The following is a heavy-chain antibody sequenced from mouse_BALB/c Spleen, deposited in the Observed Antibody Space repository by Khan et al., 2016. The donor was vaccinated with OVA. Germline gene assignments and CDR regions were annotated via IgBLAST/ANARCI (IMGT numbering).Heavy chain of an antibody. V-gene: IGHV5-6-3*01. CDR2: INSNGGST. Sequence: EVELVESGGGLVQPGGSLKLSCAASGFTFSSYGMSWVRQTPDKRLELVATINSNGGSTYYPDSVKGRFTISRDNAKNTLYPKMSSLKSEDTAMYYCARMARTINWGQGTTLTVSS. CDR3: ARMARTIN. J-gene: IGHJ2*01. CDR1: GFTFSSYG.